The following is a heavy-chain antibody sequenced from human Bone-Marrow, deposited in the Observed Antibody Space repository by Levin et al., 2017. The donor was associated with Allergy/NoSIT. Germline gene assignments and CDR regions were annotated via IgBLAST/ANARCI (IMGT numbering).Heavy chain of an antibody. V-gene: IGHV3-21*01. CDR1: GFTFSSYS. CDR3: ARDGYYYDSSGYYYYAFDI. CDR2: ISSSSSYI. D-gene: IGHD3-22*01. J-gene: IGHJ3*02. Sequence: SCAASGFTFSSYSMNWVRQAPGKGLEWVSSISSSSSYIYYADSVKGRFTISRDNAKNSLYLQMNSLRAEDTAVYYCARDGYYYDSSGYYYYAFDIWGQGTMVTVSS.